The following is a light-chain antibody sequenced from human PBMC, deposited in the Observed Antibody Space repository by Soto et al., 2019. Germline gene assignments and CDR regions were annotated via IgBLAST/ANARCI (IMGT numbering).Light chain of an antibody. J-gene: IGKJ5*01. CDR3: QEYDGAPIT. V-gene: IGKV3-20*01. CDR1: QSIRSER. Sequence: EIVLTQSPGTLSLSPGERATLSCRASQSIRSERLAWYQQKPGQAPRLVIFDAYNRASGMPERFSGSGSGTDFTLTIARLEPEDFAVYYCQEYDGAPITFGLGTRLEIK. CDR2: DAY.